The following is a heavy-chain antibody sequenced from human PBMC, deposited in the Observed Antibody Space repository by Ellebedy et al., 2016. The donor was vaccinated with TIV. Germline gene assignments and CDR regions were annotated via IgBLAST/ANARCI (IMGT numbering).Heavy chain of an antibody. Sequence: SETLSLXCTVSGGSISSGGYYWSWIRQHPGKGLEWIGSIYYSGSTYYNPSLKSRVTISVDTSKNQFSLKLSSVTAADTAVYYCARYRGSGSYYKVQYYFDYWGQGTLVTVSS. CDR3: ARYRGSGSYYKVQYYFDY. CDR2: IYYSGST. D-gene: IGHD3-10*01. CDR1: GGSISSGGYY. J-gene: IGHJ4*02. V-gene: IGHV4-31*03.